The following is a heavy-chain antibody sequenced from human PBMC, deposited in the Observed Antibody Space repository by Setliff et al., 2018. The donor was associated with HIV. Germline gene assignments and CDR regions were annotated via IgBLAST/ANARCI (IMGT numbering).Heavy chain of an antibody. CDR2: IYPGDSVT. J-gene: IGHJ4*02. D-gene: IGHD1-26*01. V-gene: IGHV5-51*01. CDR3: TRRRRAPGIEDLEAY. CDR1: GYTFTNYW. Sequence: PGESLKISCRASGYTFTNYWIGWVRQMPGKGLEWIGVIYPGDSVTRYGPSFQGQVFISADRSITTAYLEWSSLKPSDTAMYYCTRRRRAPGIEDLEAYWGQGTLVTV.